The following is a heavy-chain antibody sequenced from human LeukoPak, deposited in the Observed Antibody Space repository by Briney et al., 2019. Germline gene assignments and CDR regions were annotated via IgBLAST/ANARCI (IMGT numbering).Heavy chain of an antibody. V-gene: IGHV4-61*02. D-gene: IGHD6-19*01. CDR1: GCSISSGSYY. J-gene: IGHJ4*02. CDR2: IYTSGST. Sequence: SETLSLTCTVSGCSISSGSYYWSWIPQPAGKGLEWIGRIYTSGSTNYNPSLKSRVTISVDTSKNQFSLKLSSVTAADTAVYYCARDYISGWLYVDYWGQGTLVTVSS. CDR3: ARDYISGWLYVDY.